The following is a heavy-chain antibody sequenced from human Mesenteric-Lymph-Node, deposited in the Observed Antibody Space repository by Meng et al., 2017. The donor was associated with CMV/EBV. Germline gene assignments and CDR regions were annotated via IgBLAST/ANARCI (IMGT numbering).Heavy chain of an antibody. CDR1: GYTCTDFY. V-gene: IGHV1-2*06. CDR3: ARDNVNPEGFDP. J-gene: IGHJ5*02. D-gene: IGHD2/OR15-2a*01. Sequence: QVQLVQSRAEVGKPGASVRVSCKASGYTCTDFYIHWVRQAPGQGLEWMGRINPNSGVSNSAQNFQGRVTMTRDTSISTAYMELGRMTSDDTAVYYCARDNVNPEGFDPWGQGTLVTVSS. CDR2: INPNSGVS.